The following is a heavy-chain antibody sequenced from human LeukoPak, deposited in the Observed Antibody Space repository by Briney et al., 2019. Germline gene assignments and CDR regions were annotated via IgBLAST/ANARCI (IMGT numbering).Heavy chain of an antibody. CDR2: IYYSGST. D-gene: IGHD3-10*01. J-gene: IGHJ5*02. V-gene: IGHV4-39*07. Sequence: SETLSLTCIVSGDSISSTSYYWAWIRQPPGKGLEWIGTIYYSGSTYYNPSLKSRITMSVDTSKNQFSLKLSSVTAADTALYYCAGDNYYGSGNYHWGQGTLVTVSS. CDR1: GDSISSTSYY. CDR3: AGDNYYGSGNYH.